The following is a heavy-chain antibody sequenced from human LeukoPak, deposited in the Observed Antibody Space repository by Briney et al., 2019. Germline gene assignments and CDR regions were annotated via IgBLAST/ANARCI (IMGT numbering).Heavy chain of an antibody. CDR2: ISSGSDTT. J-gene: IGHJ4*02. D-gene: IGHD6-19*01. CDR1: GFTFNSYA. Sequence: GGSLRLSCEVSGFTFNSYAMSWVRQAPGRGLEWISIISSGSDTTYYADSVKGRFTISRDNSKNTLYLQMNSLRAEDTAVYYCARGYSSGWYFDYWGQGTLVTVSS. CDR3: ARGYSSGWYFDY. V-gene: IGHV3-23*01.